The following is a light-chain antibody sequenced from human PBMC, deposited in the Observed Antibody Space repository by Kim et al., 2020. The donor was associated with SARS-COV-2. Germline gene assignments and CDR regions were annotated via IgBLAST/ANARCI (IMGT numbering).Light chain of an antibody. Sequence: GQSITSSCTGTSSDVGAYNYVSWYQQHPGKAPKVMIYDVSNRPSGVSNRFSGSKSGNTASLTISGLQAEDEADYYCSSYASSNTVVFGGGTQLTVL. CDR1: SSDVGAYNY. V-gene: IGLV2-14*03. CDR3: SSYASSNTVV. CDR2: DVS. J-gene: IGLJ2*01.